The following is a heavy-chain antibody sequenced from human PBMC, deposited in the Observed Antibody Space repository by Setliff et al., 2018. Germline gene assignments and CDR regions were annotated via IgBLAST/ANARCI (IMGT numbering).Heavy chain of an antibody. D-gene: IGHD1-1*01. J-gene: IGHJ4*02. CDR2: ISSSGSTI. Sequence: PGGSLRLSCAASGFTFSSYEMNWVRQAPGKGLEWVSYISSSGSTIYYVDSVKGRFTISRDNAKNSLYLQMNSLRAEDTAVYYCARLWNDDGEFDYWGQGTLVTVSS. V-gene: IGHV3-48*03. CDR3: ARLWNDDGEFDY. CDR1: GFTFSSYE.